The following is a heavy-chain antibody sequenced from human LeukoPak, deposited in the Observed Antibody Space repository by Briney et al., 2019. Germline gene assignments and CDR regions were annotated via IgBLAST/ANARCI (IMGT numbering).Heavy chain of an antibody. Sequence: GGSLRLSCAASGFTFSSCAMSWVRQAPGKGLEWVSSISGSGGSTYYADSVKGLFTISRDNSKNTLYLQMNSLRAGDTAVYYCAKEGNKIYSYGLFDYWGQGTLVTVSS. CDR3: AKEGNKIYSYGLFDY. CDR1: GFTFSSCA. CDR2: ISGSGGST. D-gene: IGHD5-18*01. V-gene: IGHV3-23*01. J-gene: IGHJ4*02.